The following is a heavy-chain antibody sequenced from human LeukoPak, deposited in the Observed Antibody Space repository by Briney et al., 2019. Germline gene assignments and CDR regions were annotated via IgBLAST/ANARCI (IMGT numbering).Heavy chain of an antibody. CDR2: FSDSGGTT. J-gene: IGHJ5*02. CDR1: GFTFSSYA. CDR3: AKSAYSSNYNWFDP. Sequence: LTGGSLRLSCAASGFTFSSYAMNWVRQAPGKGLEWVSTFSDSGGTTYYADSVKGRFTISRDNSKNTLYLQMNSLRAEDTAVYYCAKSAYSSNYNWFDPWGQGTLVTVSS. V-gene: IGHV3-23*01. D-gene: IGHD6-13*01.